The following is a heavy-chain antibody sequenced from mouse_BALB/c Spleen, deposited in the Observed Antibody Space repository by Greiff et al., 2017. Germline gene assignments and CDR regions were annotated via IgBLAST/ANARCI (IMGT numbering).Heavy chain of an antibody. CDR2: ISSGGSYT. D-gene: IGHD3-3*01. Sequence: EVMLVESGGDLVKPGGSLKLSCAASGFTFSSYGMSWVRQTPDKRLEWVATISSGGSYTYYPDSVKGRFTISRDNAKNTLYLRMSSLKTEDTAMYYCARQGGRVYAMDYWGQGTSVTVSS. CDR3: ARQGGRVYAMDY. CDR1: GFTFSSYG. J-gene: IGHJ4*01. V-gene: IGHV5-6*01.